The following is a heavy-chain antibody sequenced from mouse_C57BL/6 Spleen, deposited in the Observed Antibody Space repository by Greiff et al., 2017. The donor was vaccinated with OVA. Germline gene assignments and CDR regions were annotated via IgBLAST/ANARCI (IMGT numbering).Heavy chain of an antibody. V-gene: IGHV1-76*01. CDR3: ARSHYYGSSSESDY. CDR2: IYPGSGNT. Sequence: VQLQQSGAELVRPGASVKLSCKASGYTFTDYYINWVKQRPGQGLEWIARIYPGSGNTYYNEKFTGKATLTAEKSSSTAYMQLSSLTSEDSAVYFCARSHYYGSSSESDYWGQGTTLTVSS. D-gene: IGHD1-1*01. J-gene: IGHJ2*01. CDR1: GYTFTDYY.